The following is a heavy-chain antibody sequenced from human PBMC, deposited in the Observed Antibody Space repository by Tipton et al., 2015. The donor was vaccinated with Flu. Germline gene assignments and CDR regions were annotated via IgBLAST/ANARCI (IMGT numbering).Heavy chain of an antibody. CDR1: GDSISSGTYY. V-gene: IGHV4-39*07. CDR3: ARIIRITMIRGLRDPYYFDY. CDR2: VYYSGGT. J-gene: IGHJ4*02. Sequence: TLSLTCTVSGDSISSGTYYWSWIRQPPGKGLEWIGSVYYSGGTHHNPSLKSRVSISGDTSKNQFSLKLTYVTAADTAVYFCARIIRITMIRGLRDPYYFDYWGQGMLVTVSS. D-gene: IGHD3-10*01.